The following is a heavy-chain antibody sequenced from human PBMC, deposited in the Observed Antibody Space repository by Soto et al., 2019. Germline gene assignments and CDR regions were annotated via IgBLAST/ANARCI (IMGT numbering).Heavy chain of an antibody. CDR3: ARGDSTDCSNGVCSFFYNHDMDV. V-gene: IGHV1-2*04. Sequence: ASVKVSCKASGYSLTDYHIHWVRQAPVQGLEWLGRINPKSGGTSTAQKFQGWVTMTTDTSISTASMELTRLTSDDTAIYYCARGDSTDCSNGVCSFFYNHDMDVWGQGTTVTVSS. J-gene: IGHJ6*02. CDR1: GYSLTDYH. CDR2: INPKSGGT. D-gene: IGHD2-8*01.